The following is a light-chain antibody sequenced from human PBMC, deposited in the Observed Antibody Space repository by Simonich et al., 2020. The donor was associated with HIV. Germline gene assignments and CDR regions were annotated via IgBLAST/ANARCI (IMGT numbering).Light chain of an antibody. CDR1: QSISSY. V-gene: IGKV1-39*01. CDR2: AAS. Sequence: DIQMTQSPSSLSASVGERFTFSCRASQSISSYLNWYQQKPGKAPKILIYAASSLQRGVPSRFSGSASGTDFTLTISSLQPEDFATYYCQQSFSTPWTFGQGTTVDIK. CDR3: QQSFSTPWT. J-gene: IGKJ1*01.